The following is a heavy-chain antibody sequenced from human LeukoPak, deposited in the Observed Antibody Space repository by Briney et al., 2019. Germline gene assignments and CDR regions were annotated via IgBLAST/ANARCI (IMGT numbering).Heavy chain of an antibody. D-gene: IGHD3-3*01. J-gene: IGHJ4*02. V-gene: IGHV3-30*02. CDR3: AKSLRFGVVSTPFDY. Sequence: GGSLRLSCAASGFPFSSYGMHWVRQAPGKGLEWVAFIRYDGSNKYYADSVKGRFTISRDNSKNTLYLQMNSLRAEDTAVYYCAKSLRFGVVSTPFDYWGQGTLVTVSS. CDR1: GFPFSSYG. CDR2: IRYDGSNK.